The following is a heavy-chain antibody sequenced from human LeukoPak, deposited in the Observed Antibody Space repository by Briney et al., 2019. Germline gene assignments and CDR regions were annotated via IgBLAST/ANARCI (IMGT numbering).Heavy chain of an antibody. CDR3: AKDQVYAGFFDY. J-gene: IGHJ4*02. V-gene: IGHV3-30*18. Sequence: GRSLRLSCAASGFTSSSYGMHWVRQAPGKGLEWVAGLSYDVSNKYYADSVKGRFTVSRDNSKNTLYLQMNSLRAEDTAVYYCAKDQVYAGFFDYWGQGTLVTVSS. CDR2: LSYDVSNK. D-gene: IGHD6-6*01. CDR1: GFTSSSYG.